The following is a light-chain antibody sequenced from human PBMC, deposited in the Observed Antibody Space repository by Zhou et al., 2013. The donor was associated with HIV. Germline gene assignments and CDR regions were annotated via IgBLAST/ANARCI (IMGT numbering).Light chain of an antibody. CDR2: GVS. CDR1: QTVSNNY. Sequence: ENVLTQSPGTLSLSPGERATLSCRASQTVSNNYLAWYQQKPGQAPRLLIYGVSSRATGIPDRFSGSGSGTDFTLVISRLEPEDFAVYYCQQYARSPFTFGPGTTVDVK. CDR3: QQYARSPFT. J-gene: IGKJ3*01. V-gene: IGKV3-20*01.